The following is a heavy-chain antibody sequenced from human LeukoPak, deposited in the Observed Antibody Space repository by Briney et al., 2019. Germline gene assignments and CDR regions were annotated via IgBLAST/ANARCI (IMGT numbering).Heavy chain of an antibody. CDR1: DGSINSYY. CDR2: IYYNGNT. Sequence: SSETLSLTCSVSDGSINSYYWNWIRRPPGKGLEWIGYIYYNGNTNYSPSLKSRVTMSVDTSKNLFSLKVSSVTAADTAVYYCARYSGIAARPGDYNYYYYYGMDVWGQGTTVTVSS. D-gene: IGHD6-6*01. J-gene: IGHJ6*02. CDR3: ARYSGIAARPGDYNYYYYYGMDV. V-gene: IGHV4-59*01.